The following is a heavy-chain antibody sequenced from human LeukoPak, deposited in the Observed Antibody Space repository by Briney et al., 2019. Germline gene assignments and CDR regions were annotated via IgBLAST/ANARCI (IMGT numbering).Heavy chain of an antibody. J-gene: IGHJ5*02. D-gene: IGHD5-18*01. CDR2: IYHSGST. Sequence: PSETLSLTCTVSGYSISSGYYWGWIRQPPGKGLEWIGSIYHSGSTYYNPSLKSRVTISVDTSKNQFSLKLSSVTAADTAVYYSARHQWIQLWGGLPRRRSNWFDPWGQGTLVTVSS. CDR3: ARHQWIQLWGGLPRRRSNWFDP. V-gene: IGHV4-38-2*02. CDR1: GYSISSGYY.